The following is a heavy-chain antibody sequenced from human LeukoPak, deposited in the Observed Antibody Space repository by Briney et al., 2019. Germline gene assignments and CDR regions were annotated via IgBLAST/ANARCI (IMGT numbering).Heavy chain of an antibody. D-gene: IGHD2-2*01. Sequence: SQTLSLTCTVSGGSISSGGYYWSWIRQPPGKGLEWIGYIYHSGSTYYNPSLKSRVTISVDRSKNQFSLKLSSVTAADTAVYYCARERDIVVVPAADAFDIWGQGTMVTVSS. J-gene: IGHJ3*02. CDR2: IYHSGST. V-gene: IGHV4-30-2*01. CDR3: ARERDIVVVPAADAFDI. CDR1: GGSISSGGYY.